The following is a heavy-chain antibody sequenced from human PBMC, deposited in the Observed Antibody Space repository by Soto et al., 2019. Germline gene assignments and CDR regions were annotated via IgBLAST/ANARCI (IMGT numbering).Heavy chain of an antibody. D-gene: IGHD2-15*01. V-gene: IGHV4-39*01. Sequence: SETLSLTCTVSGGSISSSSYYWGWIRQPPGKGLEWIGSIYYSGSTYYNPSLKSRVTISVDTSKNQFSLKLSSVTAADTAVYYCARPSVVVAGWFDPWGQGTLVTVSS. CDR2: IYYSGST. J-gene: IGHJ5*02. CDR1: GGSISSSSYY. CDR3: ARPSVVVAGWFDP.